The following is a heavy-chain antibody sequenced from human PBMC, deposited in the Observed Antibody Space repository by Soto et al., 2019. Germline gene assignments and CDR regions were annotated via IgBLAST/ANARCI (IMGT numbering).Heavy chain of an antibody. CDR1: GFTLSGYA. J-gene: IGHJ6*03. CDR2: ISSNGVGT. CDR3: ARRARPDFYYMDV. Sequence: GSLRLSCAASGFTLSGYAMDWVRQAPGKGLEYVSGISSNGVGTYYANSVQGRFTISRDNSKNTVYLQMGSLRPEDMAVFYCARRARPDFYYMDVWGKGTTVTVSS. D-gene: IGHD6-6*01. V-gene: IGHV3-64*01.